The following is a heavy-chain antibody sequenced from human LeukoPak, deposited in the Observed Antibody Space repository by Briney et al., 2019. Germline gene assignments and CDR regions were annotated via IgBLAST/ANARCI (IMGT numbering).Heavy chain of an antibody. CDR2: IYHSGST. CDR3: ARDEMGYCSGGSCYFWDDY. D-gene: IGHD2-15*01. CDR1: GGSISSGGYY. J-gene: IGHJ4*02. Sequence: SETLSLTCTVSGGSISSGGYYWSWIRQPPGKGLEWIGYIYHSGSTYYNPSLKSRVTISVDRSKNQFSLKLSSVTAADTAVYYCARDEMGYCSGGSCYFWDDYWGQGTLVTVSS. V-gene: IGHV4-30-2*01.